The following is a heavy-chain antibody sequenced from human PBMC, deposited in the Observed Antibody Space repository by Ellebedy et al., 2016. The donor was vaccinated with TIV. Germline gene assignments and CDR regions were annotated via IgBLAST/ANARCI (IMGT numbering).Heavy chain of an antibody. V-gene: IGHV1-18*01. CDR1: GYTFTSYG. Sequence: AASVNVSCKASGYTFTSYGISWVRQAPGQGLEWMGWISRHNGNTNYAQRFQARVTMTTDTSTSTAYMELRSLRSDDTAVYYCARVPQSIVGATVDYWGQGTLVTISS. J-gene: IGHJ4*02. D-gene: IGHD1-26*01. CDR3: ARVPQSIVGATVDY. CDR2: ISRHNGNT.